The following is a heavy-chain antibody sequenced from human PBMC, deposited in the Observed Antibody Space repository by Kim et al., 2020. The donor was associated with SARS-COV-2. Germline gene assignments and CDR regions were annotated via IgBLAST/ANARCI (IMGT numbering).Heavy chain of an antibody. CDR1: GGSISSYY. D-gene: IGHD3-3*01. Sequence: SETLSLTCTVSGGSISSYYWSWIRQPPGKGLEWIGYIYYRGSTNYNPSLKSRVTISVDTSKNQFSLKLSSVTAADTAVYYCARDHREWLPYTANWYFDLWGRGTLVTVSS. J-gene: IGHJ2*01. CDR2: IYYRGST. CDR3: ARDHREWLPYTANWYFDL. V-gene: IGHV4-59*01.